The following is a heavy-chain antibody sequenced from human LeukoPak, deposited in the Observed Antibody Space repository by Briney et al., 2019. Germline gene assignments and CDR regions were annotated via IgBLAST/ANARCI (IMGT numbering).Heavy chain of an antibody. CDR3: ARVDYSDFSGQKYFQD. D-gene: IGHD3-22*01. Sequence: SQTLSLTCAISGDSVSSYTAAWNWIRQSPSRGLEWLGRTYYRSKWYNDYADSVKSRMSINPDTSKNQFSLQLNSLTPEDTAVYYCARVDYSDFSGQKYFQDWGQGTLVTVSS. CDR2: TYYRSKWYN. V-gene: IGHV6-1*01. J-gene: IGHJ1*01. CDR1: GDSVSSYTAA.